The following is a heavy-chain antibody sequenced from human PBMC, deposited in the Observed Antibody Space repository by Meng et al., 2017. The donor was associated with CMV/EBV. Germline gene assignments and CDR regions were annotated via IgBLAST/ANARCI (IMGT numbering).Heavy chain of an antibody. J-gene: IGHJ5*02. CDR2: ISAYNGNT. CDR1: GYTFTSYG. Sequence: QVLLVESGDEVKKLGAAVKAPCKASGYTFTSYGISGVRQDPGQGLEWMGWISAYNGNTNYAQKLQGRVTMTTDTSTSTAYMELRSLRSDDTAVYYCARGRRGADNWFDPWGQGTLVTVSS. CDR3: ARGRRGADNWFDP. V-gene: IGHV1-18*01.